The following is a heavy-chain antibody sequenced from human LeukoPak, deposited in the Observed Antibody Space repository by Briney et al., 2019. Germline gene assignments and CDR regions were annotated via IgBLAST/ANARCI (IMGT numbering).Heavy chain of an antibody. CDR2: MNPNSGNT. V-gene: IGHV1-8*01. D-gene: IGHD6-19*01. Sequence: ASVKVSCKASGYTFTSYDINWVRQATGQGLEWMGWMNPNSGNTGYAQKFQGRVTMTRNTSISTAYMELSSLRSEGTAVYYCARAGYSSGWSYYYGMDVWGQGTTVTVSS. CDR1: GYTFTSYD. J-gene: IGHJ6*02. CDR3: ARAGYSSGWSYYYGMDV.